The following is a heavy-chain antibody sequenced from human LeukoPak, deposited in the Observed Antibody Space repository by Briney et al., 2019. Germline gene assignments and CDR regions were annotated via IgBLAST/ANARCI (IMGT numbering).Heavy chain of an antibody. D-gene: IGHD6-19*01. J-gene: IGHJ4*02. Sequence: PSETLSLTCAVYGGSFSGYYWSWIRQPPGKGLEWIGWFYYSGGTYFNPSLGSRVTISADTSRNHLSLNLRSLTAADTAVYYCARHSSGWHFDSWGQGALVTVSS. CDR3: ARHSSGWHFDS. V-gene: IGHV4-59*13. CDR1: GGSFSGYY. CDR2: FYYSGGT.